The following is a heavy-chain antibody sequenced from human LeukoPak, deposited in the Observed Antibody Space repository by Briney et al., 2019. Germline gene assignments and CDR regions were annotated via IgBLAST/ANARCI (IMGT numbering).Heavy chain of an antibody. CDR2: IYPGDSDP. J-gene: IGHJ4*02. Sequence: GESLKISCKGSGYTFTTYWIGWVRQMPGKGLEWVGIIYPGDSDPRYSPSFQGQVTISADKSISTAYLQWSSLKASDSAMYYCARHGLGSSWFGFDYWGQGTLVTVSP. CDR3: ARHGLGSSWFGFDY. CDR1: GYTFTTYW. D-gene: IGHD6-13*01. V-gene: IGHV5-51*01.